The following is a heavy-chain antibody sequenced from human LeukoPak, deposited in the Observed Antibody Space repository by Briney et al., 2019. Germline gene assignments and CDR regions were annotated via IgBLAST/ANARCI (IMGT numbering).Heavy chain of an antibody. V-gene: IGHV4-38-2*01. CDR3: ARQHDSYYYYYIDV. CDR2: LYHSDSA. CDR1: GYSISNGYY. J-gene: IGHJ6*03. Sequence: PSETLSLTCAVSGYSISNGYYWVWIRQPPGRGLEWIGSLYHSDSAYYNTSLRSRVSISVDTSKNQFSLTLSFVTAADTAVYYCARQHDSYYYYYIDVWGSGTTVTVSS.